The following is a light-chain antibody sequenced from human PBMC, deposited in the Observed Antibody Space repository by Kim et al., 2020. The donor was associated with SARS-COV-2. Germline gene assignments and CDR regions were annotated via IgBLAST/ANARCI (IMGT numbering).Light chain of an antibody. V-gene: IGKV1-12*01. CDR1: QGISTW. CDR2: DAS. J-gene: IGKJ4*01. CDR3: QQGHSFPLT. Sequence: DIQMTQSPSSVSASVGDRVTITCRASQGISTWLAWYQQKPGKAPNLLIYDASTLQSGVPSRFSGSGSGTDFTLTITSLQPEDFASYYCQQGHSFPLTFGGGTKVDIK.